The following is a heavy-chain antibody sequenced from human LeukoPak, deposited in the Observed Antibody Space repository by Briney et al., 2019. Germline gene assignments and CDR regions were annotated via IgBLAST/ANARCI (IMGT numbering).Heavy chain of an antibody. Sequence: GGSLRLSCAASGFTVSSNYMSWVRQAPGKGLEWVSVIYSGGSTYYADSVKGRFTISRDNSKNTLYLQMNNLRAEDTAVYYCARADLGSCSGGSCYGHYWGQGTLVTVSS. CDR1: GFTVSSNY. J-gene: IGHJ4*02. CDR3: ARADLGSCSGGSCYGHY. D-gene: IGHD2-15*01. V-gene: IGHV3-53*05. CDR2: IYSGGST.